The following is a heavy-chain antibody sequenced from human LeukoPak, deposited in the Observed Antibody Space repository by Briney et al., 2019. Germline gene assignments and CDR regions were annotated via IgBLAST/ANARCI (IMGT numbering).Heavy chain of an antibody. J-gene: IGHJ5*02. V-gene: IGHV4-59*01. Sequence: SETLSLTCTVSGGSISSYYWSWIRQPPGKGLEWIGYIYYSGSTNYNPSLKSRVTISVDTSKNQSSLKLSSVTAADTAVYYCARYTPYYYYDSSGYPKSWFDPWGQGTLVTVSS. CDR3: ARYTPYYYYDSSGYPKSWFDP. CDR2: IYYSGST. D-gene: IGHD3-22*01. CDR1: GGSISSYY.